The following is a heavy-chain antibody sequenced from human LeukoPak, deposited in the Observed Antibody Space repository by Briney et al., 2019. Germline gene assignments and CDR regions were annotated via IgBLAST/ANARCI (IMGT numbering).Heavy chain of an antibody. CDR1: GYTFTTYA. CDR2: INVGNGNT. V-gene: IGHV1-3*01. D-gene: IGHD6-13*01. CDR3: ARERSSSGRWFDP. Sequence: ASVKVSCKASGYTFTTYAMHWVRQAPGQRLEWMGWINVGNGNTKYSQKFQGRVTITRDTSASTAYMELSSLRSEDTAVYYCARERSSSGRWFDPWSQGSLVTVSS. J-gene: IGHJ5*02.